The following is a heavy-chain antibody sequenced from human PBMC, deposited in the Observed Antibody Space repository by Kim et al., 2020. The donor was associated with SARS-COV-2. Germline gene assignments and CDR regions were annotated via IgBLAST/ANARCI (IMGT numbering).Heavy chain of an antibody. CDR2: T. Sequence: TYYADYVKVRFTISRDKSKNSLYLPMNSLRTDDTALYDCAKDMDSGNSVDYWGQGTLVTVSS. CDR3: AKDMDSGNSVDY. V-gene: IGHV3-43*01. J-gene: IGHJ4*02. D-gene: IGHD2-21*02.